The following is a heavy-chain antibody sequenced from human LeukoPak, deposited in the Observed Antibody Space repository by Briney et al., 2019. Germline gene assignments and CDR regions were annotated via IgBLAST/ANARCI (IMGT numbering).Heavy chain of an antibody. J-gene: IGHJ5*02. CDR1: GGSISSYY. CDR3: AAYGELMGDWFDP. V-gene: IGHV4-59*01. CDR2: IYYSGST. Sequence: SEILSLTCTVSGGSISSYYWSWIRQPPGKGLEWIGYIYYSGSTNYNPSLKSRVTISVDTSKNQFSLKLSSVTAADTAVYYCAAYGELMGDWFDPWGQGTLVTVSS. D-gene: IGHD3-10*01.